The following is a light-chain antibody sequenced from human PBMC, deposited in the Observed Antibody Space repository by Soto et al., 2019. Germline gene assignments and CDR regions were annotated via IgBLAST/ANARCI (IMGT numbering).Light chain of an antibody. CDR3: QQYGSSPPWT. CDR1: QSVSSSY. J-gene: IGKJ1*01. CDR2: AAS. Sequence: EILLTQSPGTLSLSPGERATLSCRAIQSVSSSYLAWYQQKPGQAPRLLIYAASSRATGIPDRFSGSGSGTDFTLTISRLEPEDFAVYYCQQYGSSPPWTFGQGTKVDIK. V-gene: IGKV3-20*01.